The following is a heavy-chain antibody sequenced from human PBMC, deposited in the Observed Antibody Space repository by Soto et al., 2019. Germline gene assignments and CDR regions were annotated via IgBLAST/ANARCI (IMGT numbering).Heavy chain of an antibody. CDR3: ARDPQDCGGDCLGYFDY. Sequence: QVQLMESGGGVVQPGRSLRLSCAASGFTFSSYAMHWVRQAPGKGLEWVAVISYDGSNKYYADSVKGRFTISRDNSKNTLYLQMNSLRAEDTAVYYCARDPQDCGGDCLGYFDYWGQGTLVTVSS. CDR1: GFTFSSYA. V-gene: IGHV3-30-3*01. J-gene: IGHJ4*02. D-gene: IGHD2-21*02. CDR2: ISYDGSNK.